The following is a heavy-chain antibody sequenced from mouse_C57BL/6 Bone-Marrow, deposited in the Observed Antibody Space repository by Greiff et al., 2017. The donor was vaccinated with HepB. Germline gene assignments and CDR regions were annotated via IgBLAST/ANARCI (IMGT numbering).Heavy chain of an antibody. V-gene: IGHV1-82*01. CDR3: ARRLRRDYAMDY. J-gene: IGHJ4*01. D-gene: IGHD2-2*01. CDR2: IYPGDGDT. CDR1: GYAFSSSW. Sequence: VQLQQSGAELARPGASVKISCKASGYAFSSSWMNWVKQRPGKGLEWIGRIYPGDGDTNYNGKFKGKATLTADKSSSTAYMQLSSLTSEDSAVYFCARRLRRDYAMDYWGQGTSVTVSS.